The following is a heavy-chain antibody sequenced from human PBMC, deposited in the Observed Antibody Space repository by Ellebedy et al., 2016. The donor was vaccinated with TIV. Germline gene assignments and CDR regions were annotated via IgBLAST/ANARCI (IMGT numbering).Heavy chain of an antibody. D-gene: IGHD3-22*01. CDR1: GFTFSRYW. CDR3: VRETSFYYYDSSGYLDS. Sequence: PGGSLRLSCAASGFTFSRYWMSWARQAPGKGLEWVANIKQDGSEKNYVDSVRGRFTISRNNDKNSLYLQMNSLRAEDTAIYYCVRETSFYYYDSSGYLDSWGRGTLVTVSS. CDR2: IKQDGSEK. V-gene: IGHV3-7*03. J-gene: IGHJ5*01.